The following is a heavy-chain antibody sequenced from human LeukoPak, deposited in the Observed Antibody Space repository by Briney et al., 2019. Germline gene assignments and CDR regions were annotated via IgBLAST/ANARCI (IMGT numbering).Heavy chain of an antibody. CDR2: ISYDGSNK. Sequence: PGGSLRLSCAASGFTFSSYAMHWVRQAPGKGLEWVAVISYDGSNKYYADSVKGRFTISRDNSKNTLYLQMNSLRTEDTAVYHCAKDPVGATVSADYWGQGTLVTVSS. J-gene: IGHJ4*02. CDR1: GFTFSSYA. D-gene: IGHD1-26*01. V-gene: IGHV3-30-3*01. CDR3: AKDPVGATVSADY.